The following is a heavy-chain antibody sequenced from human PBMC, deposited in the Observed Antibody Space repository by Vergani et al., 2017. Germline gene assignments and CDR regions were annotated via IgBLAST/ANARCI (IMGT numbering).Heavy chain of an antibody. D-gene: IGHD2-2*01. J-gene: IGHJ3*02. CDR2: VSHSGDT. CDR3: ARLLIIPSARDAFDI. V-gene: IGHV4-4*03. CDR1: GVSISSNLW. Sequence: QVKLQESGPGLVKPPGTLSLNCAVSGVSISSNLWWSWVRQSPGKGLEWIGEVSHSGDTNYNPSLKSRVTMSVDKSTNQFSLKLTSVTAADTAVYYCARLLIIPSARDAFDIWGQGTSVTVSS.